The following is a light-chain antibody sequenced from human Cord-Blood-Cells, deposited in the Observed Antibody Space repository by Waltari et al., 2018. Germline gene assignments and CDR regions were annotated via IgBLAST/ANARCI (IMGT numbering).Light chain of an antibody. CDR1: QSVSSY. Sequence: EIVLTQSPATLSLSPGARATLACRASQSVSSYLHWNQQKPGQPPRLPIYDASNRATGIPASFSGSGSVTDFTLTISSLEPEDFAVYYCQQRSNWPPYTFGQGTKLEIK. CDR2: DAS. V-gene: IGKV3-11*01. J-gene: IGKJ2*01. CDR3: QQRSNWPPYT.